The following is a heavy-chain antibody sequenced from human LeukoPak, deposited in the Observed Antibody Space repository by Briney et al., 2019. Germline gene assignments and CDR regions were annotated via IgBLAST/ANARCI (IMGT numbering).Heavy chain of an antibody. D-gene: IGHD6-13*01. Sequence: GGSLRLSCAASGFTFSSYAMHWVRQAPGKGLEWVAVISHDGGDKYYADSVKGRFTISRDNSKNTMYLQMNSLRVDDTAVYYCARDFEGYSSSWYSRGYYMDVWGKGTTVTVSS. J-gene: IGHJ6*03. CDR3: ARDFEGYSSSWYSRGYYMDV. CDR2: ISHDGGDK. CDR1: GFTFSSYA. V-gene: IGHV3-30*04.